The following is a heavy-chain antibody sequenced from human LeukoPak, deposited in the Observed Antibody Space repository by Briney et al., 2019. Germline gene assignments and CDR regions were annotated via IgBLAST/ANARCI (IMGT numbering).Heavy chain of an antibody. V-gene: IGHV3-30*18. Sequence: GGSLRLSCAASGFTLCSYGMDWVRQAPGKGLEWVAVISYDGSNKYYADSVKGRFTISRDNSKNTLYLQMNSLRADDTAVYYCAKEVGPAYYYGMDVWGQGTTVTVSS. CDR1: GFTLCSYG. D-gene: IGHD1-26*01. J-gene: IGHJ6*02. CDR3: AKEVGPAYYYGMDV. CDR2: ISYDGSNK.